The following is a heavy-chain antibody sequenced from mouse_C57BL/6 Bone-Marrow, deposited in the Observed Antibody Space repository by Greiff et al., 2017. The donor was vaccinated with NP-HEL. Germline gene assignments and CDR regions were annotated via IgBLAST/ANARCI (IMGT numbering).Heavy chain of an antibody. J-gene: IGHJ3*01. CDR1: GFTFSSYT. V-gene: IGHV5-9*01. D-gene: IGHD2-1*01. CDR2: ISGGGGNT. CDR3: ASPHYGNCPWFAY. Sequence: EVNVVESGGGLVKPGGFLKLSCAASGFTFSSYTMSWVRQTPEKRLEWVATISGGGGNTYYLDSVKGRFTISRDNAKNTLYLQMSSLRSEDTALYYCASPHYGNCPWFAYWGQGTLVTVSA.